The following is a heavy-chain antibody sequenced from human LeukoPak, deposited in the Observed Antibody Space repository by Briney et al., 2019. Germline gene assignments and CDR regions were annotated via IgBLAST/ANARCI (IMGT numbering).Heavy chain of an antibody. J-gene: IGHJ4*02. V-gene: IGHV1-2*06. CDR1: GYTFTGYY. D-gene: IGHD4-17*01. CDR2: INPNSGGT. Sequence: ASVNVSCKASGYTFTGYYMHSVRQAPGQGLEWMGRINPNSGGTNYAQKFQGRVTMTRDTSISKAYMELSRLTSDDTAVYYCARDGETNDYGDYPFDYWGQGTLVTVSS. CDR3: ARDGETNDYGDYPFDY.